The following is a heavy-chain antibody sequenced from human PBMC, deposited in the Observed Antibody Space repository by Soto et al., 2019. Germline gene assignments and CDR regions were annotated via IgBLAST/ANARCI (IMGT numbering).Heavy chain of an antibody. CDR3: ARTVRGNYFDY. J-gene: IGHJ4*02. V-gene: IGHV4-61*01. CDR2: IYYSGST. CDR1: GGSVSSGSYY. Sequence: SETLSLTCTVSGGSVSSGSYYWSWIRQPPGKGLEWIGYIYYSGSTNYNPSLKSRVTISVDTSKNQFSLKLSSMTAADTAVYYCARTVRGNYFDYWGQGTLVTVSS. D-gene: IGHD4-4*01.